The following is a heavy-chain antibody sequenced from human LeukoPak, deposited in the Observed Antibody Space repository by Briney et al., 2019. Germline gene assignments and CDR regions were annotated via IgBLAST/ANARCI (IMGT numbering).Heavy chain of an antibody. Sequence: SETLSLTCAVSGYSISSGYYWGWIRQPPGKGLEWIGSIYHSGSTYYNPSLKSRVTISVDTSKNQFSLKLGSVTAADTAVYYCARHVIPNSSSWYYYYYYMDVWGKGTTVTVSS. CDR3: ARHVIPNSSSWYYYYYYMDV. CDR2: IYHSGST. D-gene: IGHD6-13*01. J-gene: IGHJ6*03. CDR1: GYSISSGYY. V-gene: IGHV4-38-2*01.